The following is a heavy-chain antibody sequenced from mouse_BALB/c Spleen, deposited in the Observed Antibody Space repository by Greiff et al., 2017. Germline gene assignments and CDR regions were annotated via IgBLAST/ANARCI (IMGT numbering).Heavy chain of an antibody. D-gene: IGHD3-2*02. CDR1: GFTFSDYY. V-gene: IGHV5-4*02. Sequence: EVQLVESGGGLVKPGGSLKLSCAASGFTFSDYYMYWVRQTPEKRLEWVATISDGGSYTYYPDSVKGRFTISRDNAKNNLYLQMSSLKSEDTAMYYCARDQGLAWFAYWGQGTLVTVSA. CDR2: ISDGGSYT. CDR3: ARDQGLAWFAY. J-gene: IGHJ3*01.